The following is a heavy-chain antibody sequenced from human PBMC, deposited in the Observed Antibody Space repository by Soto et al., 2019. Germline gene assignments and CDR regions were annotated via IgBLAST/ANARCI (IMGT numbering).Heavy chain of an antibody. D-gene: IGHD6-19*01. J-gene: IGHJ6*02. Sequence: QVQHVQSGAEVKKPGDSVKVSCKASGYSFTGHYMHWVRRAPGQGLEWMGWVNLNTGGTDYAQEFQGRVTMTTATSIRTVDLEVTRLKVDDTSIYYCARDPSSVLGRVYGMDVWGQGTAVTVSS. CDR2: VNLNTGGT. V-gene: IGHV1-2*02. CDR3: ARDPSSVLGRVYGMDV. CDR1: GYSFTGHY.